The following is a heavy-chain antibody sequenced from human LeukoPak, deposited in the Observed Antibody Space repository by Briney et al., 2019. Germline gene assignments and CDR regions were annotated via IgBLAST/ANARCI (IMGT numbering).Heavy chain of an antibody. V-gene: IGHV4-39*02. Sequence: PSETLSLTCTVSGDSVSTSHYYWGWVRQPPGKGLGWIGHIYYGWESFYSATTYSHPSLKSRVAISLDTSKNQFSLNLYSVTAADTGTYYCARGYFHAGNYWAPGEWGQGIMVTVSS. J-gene: IGHJ4*02. CDR1: GDSVSTSHYY. CDR2: IYYGWESFYSATT. CDR3: ARGYFHAGNYWAPGE. D-gene: IGHD3-10*01.